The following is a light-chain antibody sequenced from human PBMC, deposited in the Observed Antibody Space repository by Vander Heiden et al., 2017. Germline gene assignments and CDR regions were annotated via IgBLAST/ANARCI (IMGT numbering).Light chain of an antibody. J-gene: IGLJ2*01. CDR3: SSYTSSSTLG. CDR2: DVS. Sequence: QSALTQPASVSGSPGQSITISCTGTRSDVGSHNYVSWYQQHPGKAPKLMIYDVSKRPSGVSNRFSGSKSGNTAYLTISGLQAEDEADYYCSSYTSSSTLGFGGGTKLTVL. V-gene: IGLV2-14*01. CDR1: RSDVGSHNY.